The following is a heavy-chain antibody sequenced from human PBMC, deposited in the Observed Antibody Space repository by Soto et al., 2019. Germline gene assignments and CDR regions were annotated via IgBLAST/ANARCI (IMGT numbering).Heavy chain of an antibody. CDR3: AREAPRIVGATHFDY. V-gene: IGHV1-69*01. CDR1: GGTFSSYA. Sequence: VKVSCKASGGTFSSYAISWVRQAPGQGLEWMGGIIPIFGTANYAQKFQGRVTITADESTSTAYMELSSLRSEDTAVYYCAREAPRIVGATHFDYWGQGTLVTVSS. J-gene: IGHJ4*02. D-gene: IGHD1-26*01. CDR2: IIPIFGTA.